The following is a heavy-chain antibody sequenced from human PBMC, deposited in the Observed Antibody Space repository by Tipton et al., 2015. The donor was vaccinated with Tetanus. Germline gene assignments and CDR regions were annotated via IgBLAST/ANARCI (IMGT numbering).Heavy chain of an antibody. V-gene: IGHV4-4*07. D-gene: IGHD1-14*01. Sequence: LRLSCNVSGDSISSYYWNWIRQPAGKGLEWIGRFYTTGSTIYNPSLRSRVTMSVDTSRNQFSLTLSSVTAADTAVYYCAGGGKPGLGYFDLGGRGTLVTVSS. CDR3: AGGGKPGLGYFDL. CDR2: FYTTGST. CDR1: GDSISSYY. J-gene: IGHJ2*01.